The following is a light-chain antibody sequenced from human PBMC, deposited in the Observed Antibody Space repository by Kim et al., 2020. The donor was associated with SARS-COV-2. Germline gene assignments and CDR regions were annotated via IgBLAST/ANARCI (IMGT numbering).Light chain of an antibody. Sequence: EIVLTQSPGTLSLSPGERATLSCRASQSVSSSYLAWYQHKPGQAPRLLIYGASSRATGIPDRFSGSGSGTDFTLTISRLEPEDFAVYYWQQYGSSLMYTFGQGTKLEI. J-gene: IGKJ2*01. CDR1: QSVSSSY. V-gene: IGKV3-20*01. CDR2: GAS. CDR3: QQYGSSLMYT.